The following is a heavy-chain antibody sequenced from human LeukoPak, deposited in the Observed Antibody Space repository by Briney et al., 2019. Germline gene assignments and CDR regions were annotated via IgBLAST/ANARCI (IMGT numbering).Heavy chain of an antibody. D-gene: IGHD4-17*01. V-gene: IGHV3-53*01. CDR3: ARTVTRGWYFDL. CDR1: GFTVSSNY. CDR2: IYSGSST. J-gene: IGHJ2*01. Sequence: LAGGSLRLSCAASGFTVSSNYMSWVRQAPGKGLEWVSVIYSGSSTYYADSVKGRFTISRDNSKNTLYLQMNSLRAEDTAVYYCARTVTRGWYFDLWGRGTLVTVSS.